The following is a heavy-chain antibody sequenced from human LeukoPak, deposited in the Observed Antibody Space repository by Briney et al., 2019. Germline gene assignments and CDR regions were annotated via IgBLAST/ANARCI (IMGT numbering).Heavy chain of an antibody. CDR2: INHSGST. V-gene: IGHV4-34*01. D-gene: IGHD6-19*01. CDR3: ARHLGRTVAGRYYYYYGMDV. Sequence: SETLSLTCAVYGGSFSGYYWSWIRQPPGKGLEWIGEINHSGSTNYNPSLKSRVTISVDTSKNQFSLKLSSVTAADTAVYYCARHLGRTVAGRYYYYYGMDVWSKGTTVTVSS. J-gene: IGHJ6*04. CDR1: GGSFSGYY.